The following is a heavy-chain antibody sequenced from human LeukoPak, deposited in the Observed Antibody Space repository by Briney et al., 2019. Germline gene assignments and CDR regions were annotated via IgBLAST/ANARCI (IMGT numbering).Heavy chain of an antibody. CDR3: TTTAGHFDH. CDR1: GFTFSSYG. V-gene: IGHV3-15*01. Sequence: GRSLRLSCAASGFTFSSYGMHWVRQAPGKGLEWVGRIKSKTDGGTTDYAAPVKGRFTISRDDSTNTLYLQMNSLKTEDTAVYYCTTTAGHFDHWGQGTLVTVSS. J-gene: IGHJ4*02. D-gene: IGHD6-19*01. CDR2: IKSKTDGGTT.